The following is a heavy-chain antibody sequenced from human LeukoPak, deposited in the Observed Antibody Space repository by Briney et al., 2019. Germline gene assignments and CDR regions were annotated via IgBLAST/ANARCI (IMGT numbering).Heavy chain of an antibody. J-gene: IGHJ2*01. CDR3: ARVWNRPGYWYFDF. D-gene: IGHD1-1*01. CDR1: EDTFMNYY. V-gene: IGHV1-2*06. Sequence: ASVKVSCKASEDTFMNYYIHWVRQAPGQGLEWMGRINSNSGGTKYSQKFQDRVTMTSDASVSTVYLELTRLKFDDTAVYYCARVWNRPGYWYFDFWGRGTLVVVSS. CDR2: INSNSGGT.